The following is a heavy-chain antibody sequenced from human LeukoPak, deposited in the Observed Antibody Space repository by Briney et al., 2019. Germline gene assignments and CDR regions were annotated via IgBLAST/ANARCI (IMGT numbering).Heavy chain of an antibody. CDR1: GYTFTSYG. Sequence: ASVKVSCKASGYTFTSYGISWVRQAPGQGLEWMGGIIPIFGTANYAQKFQGRVTITADESTSTAYMELSSLRSEDTAVYYCARDGFYCSGGSCYNWFDPWGQGTLVTVSS. D-gene: IGHD2-15*01. CDR3: ARDGFYCSGGSCYNWFDP. J-gene: IGHJ5*02. V-gene: IGHV1-69*13. CDR2: IIPIFGTA.